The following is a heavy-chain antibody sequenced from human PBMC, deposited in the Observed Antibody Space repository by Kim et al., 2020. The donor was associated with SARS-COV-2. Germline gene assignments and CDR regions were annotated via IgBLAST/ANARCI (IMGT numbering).Heavy chain of an antibody. J-gene: IGHJ6*02. Sequence: SVKVSCKASGGTFSSYAISWVRQAPGQGLEWMGGIIPIFGTANYAQKFQGRVTITADESTSTAYMELSSLRSEDTAVYYCARDEVVPAATLWYYYYGIDVWGQGTTVTVSS. CDR1: GGTFSSYA. V-gene: IGHV1-69*13. CDR3: ARDEVVPAATLWYYYYGIDV. CDR2: IIPIFGTA. D-gene: IGHD2-2*01.